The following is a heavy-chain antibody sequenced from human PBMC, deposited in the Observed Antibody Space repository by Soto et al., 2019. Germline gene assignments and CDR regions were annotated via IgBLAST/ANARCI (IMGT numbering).Heavy chain of an antibody. CDR3: ASRGISVAGDDY. CDR1: GGSFSGYY. Sequence: SETLSLTCAVYGGSFSGYYWSWIRQPPGKGLEWIGEINHSGSTNYNPSLKSRVTISVDTSKNQFSLKLSSVTAADTAVYYCASRGISVAGDDYWGQGTLVTVSS. V-gene: IGHV4-34*01. CDR2: INHSGST. J-gene: IGHJ4*02. D-gene: IGHD6-19*01.